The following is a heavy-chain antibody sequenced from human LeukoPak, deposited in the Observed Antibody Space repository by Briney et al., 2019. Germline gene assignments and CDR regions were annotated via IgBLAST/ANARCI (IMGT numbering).Heavy chain of an antibody. CDR1: GFTVNRNY. CDR3: ARKSDSLLIREGDC. D-gene: IGHD3-10*01. Sequence: GGSLRLSCAASGFTVNRNYMIWVRQAPGKGLECVSVIYSGGTTWYADSVKGRFTISRDTNTLYLQMNSLRAEDTAVYYCARKSDSLLIREGDCWGQGTLVTVSS. V-gene: IGHV3-66*01. J-gene: IGHJ4*02. CDR2: IYSGGTT.